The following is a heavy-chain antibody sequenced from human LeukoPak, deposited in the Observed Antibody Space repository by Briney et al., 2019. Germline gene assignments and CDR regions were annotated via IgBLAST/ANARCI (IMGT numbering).Heavy chain of an antibody. Sequence: PGGSLRLSCAASGFTVSSTYMSWVRQAPGKGLEWVSVIYSSGSTYYADSLDGRFTISRDNSKNTVYLQIKSLRAEDTAVYYCARDPEEWQQKPGDDWGQGTLVTVS. CDR3: ARDPEEWQQKPGDD. J-gene: IGHJ4*02. CDR1: GFTVSSTY. CDR2: IYSSGST. V-gene: IGHV3-66*01. D-gene: IGHD1-26*01.